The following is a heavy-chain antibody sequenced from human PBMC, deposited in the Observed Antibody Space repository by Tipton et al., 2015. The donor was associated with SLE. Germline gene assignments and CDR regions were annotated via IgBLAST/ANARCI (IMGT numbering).Heavy chain of an antibody. V-gene: IGHV4-31*03. CDR3: ARGLNSVAQLDY. D-gene: IGHD2/OR15-2a*01. J-gene: IGHJ4*02. CDR2: IYYSGST. CDR1: GGSISSSSYY. Sequence: TLSLTCTVSGGSISSSSYYWGWIRQHPGKGLEWIGYIYYSGSTYYNPSFKSRVTISVDTSKNQFSLKLSSVTAADTAAYYCARGLNSVAQLDYWGQGTLVTVSS.